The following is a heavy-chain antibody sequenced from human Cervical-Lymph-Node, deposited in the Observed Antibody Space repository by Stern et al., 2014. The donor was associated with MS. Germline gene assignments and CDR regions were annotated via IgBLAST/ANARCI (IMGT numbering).Heavy chain of an antibody. D-gene: IGHD5-18*01. CDR3: ASGYRIFDY. J-gene: IGHJ4*02. CDR1: GGSISSGSDY. V-gene: IGHV4-61*02. CDR2: IHPSGSA. Sequence: VHLVESGPGLVKPSQTLSLTCTVSGGSISSGSDYWSWIRQPVGKGLEWIGRIHPSGSAFYTPSLKSRFTISTDTSMNQFSLELNSATAADTAIYYCASGYRIFDYWGQGILVTVSS.